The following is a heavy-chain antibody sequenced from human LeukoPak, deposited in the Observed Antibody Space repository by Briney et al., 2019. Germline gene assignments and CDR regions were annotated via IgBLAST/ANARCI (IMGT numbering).Heavy chain of an antibody. CDR1: GGSISSYY. J-gene: IGHJ1*01. V-gene: IGHV4-59*01. Sequence: SETLSLTCTVSGGSISSYYWSWIRQPPGKGLEWIGYIYYSGSTNYNPSLKSRVTISVDTSKNQFSLKLSSVTAADTAVYYCARGEYCGSATCNILAEYFRHWGQGTLVTVSS. CDR3: ARGEYCGSATCNILAEYFRH. CDR2: IYYSGST. D-gene: IGHD2-2*02.